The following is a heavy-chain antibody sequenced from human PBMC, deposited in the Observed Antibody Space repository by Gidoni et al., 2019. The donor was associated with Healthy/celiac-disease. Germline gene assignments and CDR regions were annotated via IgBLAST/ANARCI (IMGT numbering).Heavy chain of an antibody. D-gene: IGHD5-18*01. CDR2: IYYSGST. CDR1: GGSISSYY. CDR3: ATGSVGYSYGFYFDY. V-gene: IGHV4-59*01. Sequence: QVQLQESGPGLVKPSETLSLTCTVSGGSISSYYWSWIRQPPGKGLEWIGYIYYSGSTNYNPSLKSRVTISVDTSKNQFSLKLSSVTAADTAVYYCATGSVGYSYGFYFDYWGQGTLVTVSS. J-gene: IGHJ4*02.